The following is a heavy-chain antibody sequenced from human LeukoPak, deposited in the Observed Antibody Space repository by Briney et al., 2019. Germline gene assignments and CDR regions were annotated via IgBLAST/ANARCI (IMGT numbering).Heavy chain of an antibody. CDR2: MWTSDSDD. CDR3: ERCRNSEFNSPFDV. CDR1: GYSFTNYW. J-gene: IGHJ3*01. D-gene: IGHD1-14*01. Sequence: GESLEILSQGSGYSFTNYWIVWVRQLPGKGLECMAMMWTSDSDDRDTTSCQGQVTKSTDTSIRTAYMHWRSLKTSDAAVYYCERCRNSEFNSPFDVWGQGTVVTVSS. V-gene: IGHV5-51*01.